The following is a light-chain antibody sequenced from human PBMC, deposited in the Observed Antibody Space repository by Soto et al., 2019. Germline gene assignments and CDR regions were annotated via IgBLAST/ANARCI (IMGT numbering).Light chain of an antibody. CDR1: SSDVGGYNY. Sequence: QSALTQPASVSGSPGQSITISCTGTSSDVGGYNYVSWYQQHPGKAPKLMIYEVSNRPSGVSYRFSGSKSGNTASLTISGLQAEDEADYYCSSFSSITREVFGGGTKLTVL. CDR3: SSFSSITREV. CDR2: EVS. J-gene: IGLJ2*01. V-gene: IGLV2-14*01.